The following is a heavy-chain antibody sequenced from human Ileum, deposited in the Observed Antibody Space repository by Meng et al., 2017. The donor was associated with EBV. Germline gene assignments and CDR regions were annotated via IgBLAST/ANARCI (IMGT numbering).Heavy chain of an antibody. D-gene: IGHD3-10*01. J-gene: IGHJ4*02. CDR2: LRTSGTI. CDR1: GGSISDYL. Sequence: VQQQEGGAGLLMHPGTLSFPCSALGGSISDYLWTWIGKSAGKGLQWLGRLRTSGTIDHNPSFKSRVTLSIDTSKNQFSLKLTSVTAADTAVYYCGRAGARGVPVDIWGQGTLVTVSS. V-gene: IGHV4-4*07. CDR3: GRAGARGVPVDI.